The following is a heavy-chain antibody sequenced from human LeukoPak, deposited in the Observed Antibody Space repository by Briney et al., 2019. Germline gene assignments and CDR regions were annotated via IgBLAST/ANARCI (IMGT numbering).Heavy chain of an antibody. V-gene: IGHV1-69*13. J-gene: IGHJ4*02. CDR3: AREREAGYVSLYYFDY. CDR2: IIPIFGTA. D-gene: IGHD5-12*01. CDR1: GGTFSSYA. Sequence: SVKVSCKASGGTFSSYAISWVRQAPGQGLEWMGGIIPIFGTANYAQKFQGRVTITADESTSTAYMELSSLRSEDTAAYYCAREREAGYVSLYYFDYWGQGTLVIVSS.